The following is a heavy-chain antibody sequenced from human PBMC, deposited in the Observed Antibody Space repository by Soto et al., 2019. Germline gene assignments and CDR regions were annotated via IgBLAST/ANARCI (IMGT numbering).Heavy chain of an antibody. D-gene: IGHD3-16*01. CDR3: ARGPYRGAIDY. Sequence: PSETLSLTCSLSGGSFRPNYWSWIRQSPGKGLEWIGYIYFGGTTSYNPSLKSRVTISLETSKNQFSLKLSSVTAADTAVYYCARGPYRGAIDYWGQGTLVTVSS. V-gene: IGHV4-59*12. CDR1: GGSFRPNY. J-gene: IGHJ4*02. CDR2: IYFGGTT.